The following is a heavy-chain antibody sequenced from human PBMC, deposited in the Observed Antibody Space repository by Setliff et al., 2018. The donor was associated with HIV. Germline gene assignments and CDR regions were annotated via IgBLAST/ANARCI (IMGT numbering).Heavy chain of an antibody. J-gene: IGHJ6*03. CDR2: AYTGGNM. V-gene: IGHV4-4*07. CDR1: GVTISSHF. CDR3: ARGIGTRYNYYMDV. Sequence: SETLSLTCSVSGVTISSHFWTWIRQPAGKGLEWIGRAYTGGNMIYNPSLKSRVTMSADTSRNQLSLKLSSVTAADTAVYYCARGIGTRYNYYMDVWGIGTTVTVSS. D-gene: IGHD1-20*01.